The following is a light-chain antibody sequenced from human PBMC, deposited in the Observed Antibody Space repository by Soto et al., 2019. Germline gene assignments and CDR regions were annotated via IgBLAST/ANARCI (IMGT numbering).Light chain of an antibody. CDR3: NSYTTSNTRQIV. J-gene: IGLJ1*01. CDR1: SSDIGGYDY. Sequence: QSALTQPASVSGSPGQSITISCTGTSSDIGGYDYVSWYQQYPGKAPKLMIYDVSNRPSGVSDRFSGSKSANTASLTISGLQAEDEADYYCNSYTTSNTRQIVFGTGTRSPS. CDR2: DVS. V-gene: IGLV2-14*01.